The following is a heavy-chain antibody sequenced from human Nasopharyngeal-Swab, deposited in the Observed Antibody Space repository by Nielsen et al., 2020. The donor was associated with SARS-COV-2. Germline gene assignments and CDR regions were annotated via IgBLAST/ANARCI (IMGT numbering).Heavy chain of an antibody. CDR1: GYTFTSYA. D-gene: IGHD3-10*01. J-gene: IGHJ4*02. CDR2: INAGNGNT. V-gene: IGHV1-3*01. Sequence: ASVKVSCKASGYTFTSYAMHWVRQAPGQRLEWMGWINAGNGNTKYSQKFQGRVTITRDTSASTAYMELSSLRSEDTAVYYCERDRIDSGFDYWGQGTLVTVSS. CDR3: ERDRIDSGFDY.